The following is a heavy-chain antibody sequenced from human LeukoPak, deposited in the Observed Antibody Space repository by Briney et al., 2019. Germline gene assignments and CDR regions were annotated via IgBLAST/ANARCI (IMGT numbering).Heavy chain of an antibody. Sequence: SQTLSLTCTVSGGSISSGAHYWNWIRQHPGKDLGWLGYISYSGSTYYNPSLKSRVTISVDTSKNQFSLKLSSVIAADTAVYYCARNYASGRPPDYWGQGTLVTVSS. V-gene: IGHV4-31*03. CDR3: ARNYASGRPPDY. CDR1: GGSISSGAHY. D-gene: IGHD3-10*01. J-gene: IGHJ4*02. CDR2: ISYSGST.